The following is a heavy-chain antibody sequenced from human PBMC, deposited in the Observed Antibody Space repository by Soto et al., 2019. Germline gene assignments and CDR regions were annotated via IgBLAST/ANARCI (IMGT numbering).Heavy chain of an antibody. Sequence: QVQLVQSGAEVKKPGSSVKVSCKASGYTFISYGISWVRQAPGQGLEWMGWISAYNDYTNYAQKLQGRVTMTTDTSTRIAYRELRSLRSDDTAVYYCAREGYYSGSGSYSPPRYSGMDGWGQGTTVPASS. CDR1: GYTFISYG. CDR2: ISAYNDYT. D-gene: IGHD3-10*01. CDR3: AREGYYSGSGSYSPPRYSGMDG. J-gene: IGHJ6*02. V-gene: IGHV1-18*01.